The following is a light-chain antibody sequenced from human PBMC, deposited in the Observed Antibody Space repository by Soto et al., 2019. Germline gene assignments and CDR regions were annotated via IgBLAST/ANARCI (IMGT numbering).Light chain of an antibody. CDR1: NSDIGAGYD. V-gene: IGLV1-40*01. J-gene: IGLJ1*01. CDR3: QSYDSSLRGV. CDR2: ANN. Sequence: QSVLTQPPSVSGAPGQRVTISCTGSNSDIGAGYDVHWYQQLPGTAPKLVIYANNNRPSGVPDRFSASKSGTSASLATTGLQADDEADYYCQSYDSSLRGVFGTGTKVTVL.